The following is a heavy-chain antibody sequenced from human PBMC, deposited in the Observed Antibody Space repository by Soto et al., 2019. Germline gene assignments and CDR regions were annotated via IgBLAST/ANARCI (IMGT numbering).Heavy chain of an antibody. J-gene: IGHJ4*02. CDR2: IYYSGST. CDR1: CGSVISGSYY. Sequence: SETLSLTCTFSCGSVISGSYYWSWIRQPPGKGLEWIGYIYYSGSTNYNPSLKSRVTISVDTSKNQFSLKLSSVTAADTAVYYCARDHGSTFDYWGQGTLVTVSS. CDR3: ARDHGSTFDY. V-gene: IGHV4-61*01. D-gene: IGHD4-17*01.